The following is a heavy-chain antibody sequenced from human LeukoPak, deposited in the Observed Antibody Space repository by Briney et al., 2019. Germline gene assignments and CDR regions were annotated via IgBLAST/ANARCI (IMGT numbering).Heavy chain of an antibody. D-gene: IGHD3-10*01. Sequence: GGSLRLSCAASGFTVSSNYMSWVRQAPGKGLEWVSVIYSGGSTYHADSVKGRFTISRDNSKNTLYLQMNSLRAEDTAVYYCARDLPLTMDYYMDVWGKGTTVTVSS. CDR1: GFTVSSNY. CDR3: ARDLPLTMDYYMDV. CDR2: IYSGGST. V-gene: IGHV3-53*01. J-gene: IGHJ6*03.